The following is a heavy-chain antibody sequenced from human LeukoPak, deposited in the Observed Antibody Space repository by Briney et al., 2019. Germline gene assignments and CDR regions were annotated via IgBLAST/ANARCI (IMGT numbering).Heavy chain of an antibody. D-gene: IGHD3-10*01. J-gene: IGHJ6*02. CDR3: ARRVRGFTMVRRVRKDYYYGMDV. CDR1: GDSISNYY. Sequence: SETLSLTCSVSGDSISNYYWSWLWQPPGKGLEWIGYMDYSGVSDYNPSLQSRVTISFGASKNQFSLKLISVTAADTAVYYCARRVRGFTMVRRVRKDYYYGMDVWGRGTTVTVSS. V-gene: IGHV4-59*08. CDR2: MDYSGVS.